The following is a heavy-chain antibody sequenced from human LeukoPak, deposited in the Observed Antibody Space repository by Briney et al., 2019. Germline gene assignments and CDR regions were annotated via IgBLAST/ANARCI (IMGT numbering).Heavy chain of an antibody. J-gene: IGHJ2*01. Sequence: PSETLSLTCAVSGYSISSGYYWGWIRQPPGKGLEWIGSIYHSGSTYYNPSLKSRVIISVDTSKNQFSLKLSSVTAADTAVDYCARAAKQWVHWYFDLWGRGTLVTVSS. CDR1: GYSISSGYY. CDR2: IYHSGST. D-gene: IGHD6-19*01. CDR3: ARAAKQWVHWYFDL. V-gene: IGHV4-38-2*01.